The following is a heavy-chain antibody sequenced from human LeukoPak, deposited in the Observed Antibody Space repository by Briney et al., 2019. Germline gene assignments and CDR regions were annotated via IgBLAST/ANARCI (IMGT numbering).Heavy chain of an antibody. D-gene: IGHD4-11*01. V-gene: IGHV3-30*02. CDR2: IRHDESQT. CDR1: GFTFRHHG. CDR3: VRDFSNYVAFFDS. Sequence: GSLRLSCAASGFTFRHHGMHWVRQAPGKGLEWLAFIRHDESQTYYADSVRGRFTLSRDNSKSTLYFQMGSLRPEDTAIYYCVRDFSNYVAFFDSWGQGILVTVSS. J-gene: IGHJ4*02.